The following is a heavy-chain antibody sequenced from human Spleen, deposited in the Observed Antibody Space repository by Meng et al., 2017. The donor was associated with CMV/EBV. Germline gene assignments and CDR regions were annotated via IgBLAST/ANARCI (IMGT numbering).Heavy chain of an antibody. Sequence: GESLKISCAASGFPFISYTMNWVRQAPGKGLEWVSSISSSSTYIYYADSVKGRFIISRDNAKNSLYLQLNSLRAEDTAVYYCVRSSIRGYWGQGTLVTVSS. CDR3: VRSSIRGY. D-gene: IGHD5/OR15-5a*01. CDR2: ISSSSTYI. J-gene: IGHJ4*02. CDR1: GFPFISYT. V-gene: IGHV3-21*01.